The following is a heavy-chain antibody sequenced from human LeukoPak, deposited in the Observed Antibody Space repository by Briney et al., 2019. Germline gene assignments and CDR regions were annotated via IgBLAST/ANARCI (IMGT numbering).Heavy chain of an antibody. CDR2: IYGGVSSQRNPSH. CDR1: GASVSGGDYY. V-gene: IGHV4-61*02. J-gene: IGHJ4*02. Sequence: PSETLSLTCSVSGASVSGGDYYWSWIRQPAGKGLEWLGRIYGGVSSQRNPSHQYNPSLMSRLTISSDTSRNQFSLNLNSVTAADTAIYYCARDRQEGGLRVSSFEYWSQGTPVTVSS. CDR3: ARDRQEGGLRVSSFEY. D-gene: IGHD2-15*01.